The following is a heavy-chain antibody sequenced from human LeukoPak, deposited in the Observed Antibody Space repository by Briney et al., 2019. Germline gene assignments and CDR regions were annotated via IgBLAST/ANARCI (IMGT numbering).Heavy chain of an antibody. CDR3: ARGGSSWPFDY. D-gene: IGHD6-13*01. CDR2: IYYSGST. Sequence: SETLSLTCAIYGGSFSGYYWSWIRQPPGKGLEWIGYIYYSGSTYYNPSLKSRVTISVDTSKNQFSLKLSSVTAADTAVYYCARGGSSWPFDYWGQGTLVTVSS. J-gene: IGHJ4*02. V-gene: IGHV4-59*01. CDR1: GGSFSGYY.